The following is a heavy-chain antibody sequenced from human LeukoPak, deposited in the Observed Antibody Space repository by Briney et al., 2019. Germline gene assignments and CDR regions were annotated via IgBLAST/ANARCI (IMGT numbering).Heavy chain of an antibody. CDR3: TRPYSSSSYYYYGMDV. V-gene: IGHV3-49*04. CDR1: GFTFGDYA. CDR2: IRSKAHGGTT. J-gene: IGHJ6*02. D-gene: IGHD6-6*01. Sequence: GGSLRLSCTASGFTFGDYAMIWVRQAPGEGLEWLGFIRSKAHGGTTEYAASVKGRFTISRDDSESIAYLQMNSLKTEDTAVYYCTRPYSSSSYYYYGMDVWGQGTTVTVSS.